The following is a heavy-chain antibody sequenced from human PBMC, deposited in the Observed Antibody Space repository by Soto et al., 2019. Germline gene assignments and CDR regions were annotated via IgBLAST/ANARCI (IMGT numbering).Heavy chain of an antibody. CDR1: GFTFSSYW. D-gene: IGHD3-9*01. CDR2: INSDGSST. CDR3: ARAFPDYDILTGYFF. V-gene: IGHV3-74*01. J-gene: IGHJ4*02. Sequence: VGSLRLSCAASGFTFSSYWMHWVRQAPGKGLVWVSRINSDGSSTSYADSVKGRFTISRDNAKNTLYLQMNSLRAEDTAVYYCARAFPDYDILTGYFFWGQGTLVTVSS.